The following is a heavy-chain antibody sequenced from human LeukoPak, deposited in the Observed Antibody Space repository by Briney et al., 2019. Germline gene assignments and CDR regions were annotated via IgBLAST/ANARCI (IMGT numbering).Heavy chain of an antibody. V-gene: IGHV3-21*04. CDR1: GFTFSSYG. CDR2: ISSSSSYI. J-gene: IGHJ4*02. Sequence: PGGSLRLSCAASGFTFSSYGMHWVRQAPGKGLEWVSSISSSSSYIYYADSVKGRFTISRDNAKNSLYLQMNSLRAEDTAVYYCAREVQQLVRANDYWGQGTLVTVSS. CDR3: AREVQQLVRANDY. D-gene: IGHD6-13*01.